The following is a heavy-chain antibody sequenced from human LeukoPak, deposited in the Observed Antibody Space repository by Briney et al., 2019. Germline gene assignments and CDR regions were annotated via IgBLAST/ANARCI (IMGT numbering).Heavy chain of an antibody. J-gene: IGHJ4*02. CDR1: GFTFSSYG. D-gene: IGHD6-6*01. CDR3: AKDVEEYSSSFDY. CDR2: ISGSGGST. V-gene: IGHV3-23*01. Sequence: PGGSLRLSCAASGFTFSSYGMHWVRQAPGKGLEWVSAISGSGGSTYYADSVKGRFTISRDNSKNTLYLQMNSLRAEDTAVYYCAKDVEEYSSSFDYWGQGTLVTVSS.